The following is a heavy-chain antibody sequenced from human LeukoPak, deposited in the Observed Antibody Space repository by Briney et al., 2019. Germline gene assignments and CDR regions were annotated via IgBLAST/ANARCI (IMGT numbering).Heavy chain of an antibody. CDR1: GFTFGSYA. J-gene: IGHJ5*02. Sequence: GGSLRLSCAASGFTFGSYALTWVRQARGKGLEWVSGISGSGGSTYYADSVKGRFTISRDNSKNTLYLQMNSLRVEDTAVYYCAKGPYYYGSGNYYSPFDPWGQGTLVTVSS. CDR2: ISGSGGST. D-gene: IGHD3-10*01. V-gene: IGHV3-23*01. CDR3: AKGPYYYGSGNYYSPFDP.